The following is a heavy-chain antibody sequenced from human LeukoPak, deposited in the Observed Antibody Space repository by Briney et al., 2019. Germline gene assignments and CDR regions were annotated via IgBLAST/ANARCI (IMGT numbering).Heavy chain of an antibody. CDR3: AYGVISPQGYYYGMDV. CDR2: TYYRSKWYN. J-gene: IGHJ6*02. D-gene: IGHD3-10*01. CDR1: GDSVSSNSAA. Sequence: SQTLSLTCAISGDSVSSNSAAWNWIRQSPSRGLEWLGRTYYRSKWYNDYAVSVKSRITINPDTSKNQFSLQLNSVTPEDTAVYYCAYGVISPQGYYYGMDVWGQGTTVTVSS. V-gene: IGHV6-1*01.